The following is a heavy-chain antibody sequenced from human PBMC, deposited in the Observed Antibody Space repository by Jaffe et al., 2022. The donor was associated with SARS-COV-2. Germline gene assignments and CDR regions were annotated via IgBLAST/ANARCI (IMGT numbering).Heavy chain of an antibody. CDR2: IKSKTDGGTT. J-gene: IGHJ4*02. CDR3: TTDYPMIVVVPDDY. V-gene: IGHV3-15*01. Sequence: EVQLVESGGGLVKPGGSLRLSCAASGFTFSNAWMSWVRQAPGKGLEWVGRIKSKTDGGTTDYAAPVKGRFTISRDDSKNTLYLQMNSLKTEDTAVYYCTTDYPMIVVVPDDYWGQGTLVTVSS. CDR1: GFTFSNAW. D-gene: IGHD3-22*01.